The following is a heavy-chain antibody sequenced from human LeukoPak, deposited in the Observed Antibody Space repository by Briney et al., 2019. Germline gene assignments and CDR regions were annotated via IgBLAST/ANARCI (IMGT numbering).Heavy chain of an antibody. CDR2: ISYDGSNK. Sequence: PGGSPRLSCAASGFTFSSYGMHWVRQAPGKGLEWVAVISYDGSNKYYADSVKGRFTISRDNSNNTLFLQMNGLRAEDTAVYYCARGRGRGYNSGHEGFDYWGQGTLVTVSS. CDR1: GFTFSSYG. J-gene: IGHJ4*01. V-gene: IGHV3-30*03. D-gene: IGHD5-18*01. CDR3: ARGRGRGYNSGHEGFDY.